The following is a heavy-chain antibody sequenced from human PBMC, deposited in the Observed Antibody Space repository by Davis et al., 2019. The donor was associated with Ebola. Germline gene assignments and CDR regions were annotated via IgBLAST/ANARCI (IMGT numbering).Heavy chain of an antibody. D-gene: IGHD2-2*01. V-gene: IGHV1-2*02. J-gene: IGHJ3*02. CDR1: GYTFTGYY. CDR2: INPNSGGT. Sequence: ASVKVSCKASGYTFTGYYMHWVRQAPGQGLEWMGWINPNSGGTNYAQKFQGRVTMTRDTSISTAYMELSRLRSDDTAVYYCASSIVVVPAATGVLVAATQGAFDIWGQGTMATVSS. CDR3: ASSIVVVPAATGVLVAATQGAFDI.